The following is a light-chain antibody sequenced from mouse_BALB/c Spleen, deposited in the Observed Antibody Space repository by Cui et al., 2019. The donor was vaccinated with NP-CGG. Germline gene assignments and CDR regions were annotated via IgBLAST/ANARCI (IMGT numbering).Light chain of an antibody. Sequence: QAVVTRESAATTSPGEAVTLTCRSSTGAVTTSNYANWVQEKPDHLFTGLIGGTNNRVPGVPARFSGSLIGDKAALTITGAQTEDEAIYFCALWYSNHWVFGGGTTLTVL. J-gene: IGLJ1*01. V-gene: IGLV1*01. CDR1: TGAVTTSNY. CDR2: GTN. CDR3: ALWYSNHWV.